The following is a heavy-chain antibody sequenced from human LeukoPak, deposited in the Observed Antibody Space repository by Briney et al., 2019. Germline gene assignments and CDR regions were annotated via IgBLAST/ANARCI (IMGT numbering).Heavy chain of an antibody. J-gene: IGHJ4*02. V-gene: IGHV3-30-3*02. CDR1: GFTFSSYA. Sequence: GGSLRLSCAASGFTFSSYAMHWVRQAPGKGLEWVAVISYDGSNKYYADSVKGRFTISRDNSKNTLYLQMNSLRAEDTAVYYCAKRLAAAGTLMFWDYWGQGTLVTVSS. CDR3: AKRLAAAGTLMFWDY. D-gene: IGHD6-13*01. CDR2: ISYDGSNK.